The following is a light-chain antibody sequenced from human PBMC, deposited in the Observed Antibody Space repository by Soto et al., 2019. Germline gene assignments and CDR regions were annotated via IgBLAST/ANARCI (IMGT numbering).Light chain of an antibody. CDR2: SAS. Sequence: DIQMTQSPSSLSASVGDRVTITCRASQDISVYLAWYQQKPGKVPKLLIYSASTLQSGVPSRFSGSGSGTDFTLTISILQSEDVATYCCQKFNTAPLTFGQGTRLEIK. V-gene: IGKV1-27*01. CDR3: QKFNTAPLT. CDR1: QDISVY. J-gene: IGKJ5*01.